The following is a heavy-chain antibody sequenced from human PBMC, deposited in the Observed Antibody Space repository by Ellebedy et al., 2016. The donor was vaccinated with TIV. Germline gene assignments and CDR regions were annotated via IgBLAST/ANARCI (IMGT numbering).Heavy chain of an antibody. Sequence: GGSLRLXXAASGFSISNYNMNWVRQAPGKGLEWVSSISSSSSHIYYADSVKGRFTISRDNTKNSLYLQMNSLRAEDTAIYYCAKRGDYSSSYSISFQHWGQGTLVTVSS. CDR3: AKRGDYSSSYSISFQH. V-gene: IGHV3-21*04. D-gene: IGHD6-13*01. CDR2: ISSSSSHI. CDR1: GFSISNYN. J-gene: IGHJ1*01.